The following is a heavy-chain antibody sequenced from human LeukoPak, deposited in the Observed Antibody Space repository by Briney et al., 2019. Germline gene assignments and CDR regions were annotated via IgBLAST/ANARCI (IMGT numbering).Heavy chain of an antibody. CDR3: AKGGLQTRNWYFAL. Sequence: ASVKVSCKASGGTFSSYAISWVRQAPGQGLEWMGGIIPIFGTANYAQKFQGRVTITADESTSTAYMELSSLRSEDTAVYYCAKGGLQTRNWYFALWGRGTLVTVSS. V-gene: IGHV1-69*13. D-gene: IGHD5-18*01. CDR1: GGTFSSYA. CDR2: IIPIFGTA. J-gene: IGHJ2*01.